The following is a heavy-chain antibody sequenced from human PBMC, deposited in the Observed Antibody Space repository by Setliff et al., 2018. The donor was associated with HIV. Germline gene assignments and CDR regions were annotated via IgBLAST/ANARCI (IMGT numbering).Heavy chain of an antibody. CDR1: GGSISSSSYY. V-gene: IGHV4-39*01. CDR3: ARAYFGSGIYY. CDR2: IYYRGST. J-gene: IGHJ4*02. Sequence: SSETLSLTCTVSGGSISSSSYYWGWIRQPPGKGLEWIGSIYYRGSTYYNPSLKSRVTISVDTSKNQFSLKLYSVTAADTAVYYCARAYFGSGIYYWGQGTLVTVSS. D-gene: IGHD3-10*01.